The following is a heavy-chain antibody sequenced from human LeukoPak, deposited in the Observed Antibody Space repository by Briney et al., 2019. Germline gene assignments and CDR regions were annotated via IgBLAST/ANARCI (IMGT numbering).Heavy chain of an antibody. V-gene: IGHV3-23*01. Sequence: GGSLRLSCVVSGFTVSSNYMSWVRQAPGKGLEWVSGISGSGGSTYNADSVKGRFTTSRDNSKSTLYLQMDSLRAEDTAVYFCAKVGGQCTSSSCYRGPQSVWGQGTLVTVSS. CDR3: AKVGGQCTSSSCYRGPQSV. D-gene: IGHD2-2*01. J-gene: IGHJ4*02. CDR1: GFTVSSNY. CDR2: ISGSGGST.